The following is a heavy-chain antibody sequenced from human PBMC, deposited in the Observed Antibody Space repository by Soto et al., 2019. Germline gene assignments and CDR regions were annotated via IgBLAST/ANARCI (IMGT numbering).Heavy chain of an antibody. Sequence: ASVKVSCKVSGYTLTELSMHWVRQAPGKGLEWMGGFDPEDGETIYAQKFQGRVTITADESTSTAYMELSSLRSEDTAVYYCARDREECARSGYDSFYFDYWGQGTLVTVSS. CDR2: FDPEDGET. V-gene: IGHV1-24*01. CDR3: ARDREECARSGYDSFYFDY. D-gene: IGHD5-12*01. J-gene: IGHJ4*02. CDR1: GYTLTELS.